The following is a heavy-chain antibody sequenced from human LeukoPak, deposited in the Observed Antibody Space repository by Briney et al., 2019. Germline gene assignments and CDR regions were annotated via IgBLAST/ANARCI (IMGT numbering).Heavy chain of an antibody. CDR2: IYTSGST. CDR3: AREWVVGATTYYYYGMDV. Sequence: SETLSLTCTVSGDSISTYYWSWIRQPAGKGLEWIGRIYTSGSTNYNPSLKSRVTMSVDTSKNQFSLKLSSVTAADTAVYYCAREWVVGATTYYYYGMDVWGQGTTVTVSS. D-gene: IGHD1-26*01. J-gene: IGHJ6*02. V-gene: IGHV4-4*07. CDR1: GDSISTYY.